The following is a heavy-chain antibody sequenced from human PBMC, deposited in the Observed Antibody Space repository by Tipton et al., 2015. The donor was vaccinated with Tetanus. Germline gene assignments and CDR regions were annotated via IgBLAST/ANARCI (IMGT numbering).Heavy chain of an antibody. CDR3: ARPPLGYCGGGNCFAWFDC. D-gene: IGHD2-15*01. CDR1: GGSIRSSSYY. Sequence: TLSLTCTVSGGSIRSSSYYWGWIRQPPGKGLEWIGTIYSGGSIYYNPSLKSRVTISVDTSKNQFSLKLSSVTAADTAVYYCARPPLGYCGGGNCFAWFDCGGQGALVTVSS. CDR2: IYSGGSI. J-gene: IGHJ4*02. V-gene: IGHV4-39*01.